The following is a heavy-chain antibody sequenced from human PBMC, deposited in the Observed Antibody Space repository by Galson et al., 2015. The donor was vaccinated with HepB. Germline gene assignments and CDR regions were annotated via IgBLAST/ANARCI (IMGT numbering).Heavy chain of an antibody. CDR2: ISSTGTIM. Sequence: SLRLPCAASGFTFSSYTMNWVRQAPGKGLEAVSYISSTGTIMYYADSAKGRLTISLDNAHNALYLQMNSLRDEDTAVYYCAKDVGSRTSYDYWGQGTLVTVSS. CDR1: GFTFSSYT. V-gene: IGHV3-48*02. CDR3: AKDVGSRTSYDY. D-gene: IGHD2-2*01. J-gene: IGHJ4*02.